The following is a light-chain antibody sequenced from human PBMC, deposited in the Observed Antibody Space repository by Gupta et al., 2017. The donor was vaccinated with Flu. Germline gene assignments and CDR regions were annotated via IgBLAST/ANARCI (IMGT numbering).Light chain of an antibody. CDR1: SSRKSY. Sequence: QTVRIRCEGDSSRKSYASWYQQKPGEAPVLVIYDKNNRPSGGPDRCSGSSSGSTAALTITGAQAEEEADYYCNAGDSTDNHQAVFGGGTKLTVL. CDR2: DKN. V-gene: IGLV3-19*01. CDR3: NAGDSTDNHQAV. J-gene: IGLJ2*01.